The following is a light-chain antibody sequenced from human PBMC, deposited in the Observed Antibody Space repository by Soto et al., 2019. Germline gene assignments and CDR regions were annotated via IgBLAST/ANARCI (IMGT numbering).Light chain of an antibody. CDR3: QQYNNWLWT. CDR2: GAS. J-gene: IGKJ1*01. Sequence: EIGMAQSPXXLSXSPGXXASRSXXASQSVSSNLAWYQQKPGQAPRLLIYGASTRATGIPARFSGSGSGTEFTLTISSLQSEDFAVYYCQQYNNWLWTFGQGTKVDIK. CDR1: QSVSSN. V-gene: IGKV3-15*01.